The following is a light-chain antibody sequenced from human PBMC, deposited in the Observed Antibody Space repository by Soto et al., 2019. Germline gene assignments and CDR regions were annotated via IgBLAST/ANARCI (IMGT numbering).Light chain of an antibody. V-gene: IGLV2-14*01. Sequence: QSALTQPASVSGSPGQSITISCTGTSSDVGGFNYVSWYQQHPGKAPKFMIYDVSNRPSGVSNRFSGSKSGNMASLTISGRQAEDEADYYCSSYTSSSPYVLGTGTQLTVL. CDR3: SSYTSSSPYV. CDR2: DVS. CDR1: SSDVGGFNY. J-gene: IGLJ1*01.